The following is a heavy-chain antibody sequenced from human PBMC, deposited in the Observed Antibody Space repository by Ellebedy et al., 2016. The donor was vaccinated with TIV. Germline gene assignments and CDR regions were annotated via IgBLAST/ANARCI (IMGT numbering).Heavy chain of an antibody. CDR1: GYTFTSYA. V-gene: IGHV1-3*01. D-gene: IGHD2-8*01. CDR3: ARDVLMVYAIPASGTRYYYYGMDV. Sequence: ASVKVSCXASGYTFTSYAMHWVRQAPGQRLEWMGWINAGNGNTKYSQKFQGRVTITRDTSASTAYMELSSLRSEDTAVYYCARDVLMVYAIPASGTRYYYYGMDVWGQGTTVTVSS. J-gene: IGHJ6*02. CDR2: INAGNGNT.